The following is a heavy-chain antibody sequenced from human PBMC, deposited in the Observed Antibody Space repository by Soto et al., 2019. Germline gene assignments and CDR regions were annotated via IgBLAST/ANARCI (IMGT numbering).Heavy chain of an antibody. CDR2: IIPIFGTA. CDR3: ARMVYAIGHAFDI. V-gene: IGHV1-69*06. D-gene: IGHD2-8*01. J-gene: IGHJ3*02. CDR1: GGTFSSYA. Sequence: QVQLVQSGAEVKKPGSSVKVSCKASGGTFSSYAISWVRQAPGQGLEWMGGIIPIFGTANYAQKFQGRGTITADKSTSTAYMELSSLRSEDTAVYYWARMVYAIGHAFDIWGQGTMVTVSS.